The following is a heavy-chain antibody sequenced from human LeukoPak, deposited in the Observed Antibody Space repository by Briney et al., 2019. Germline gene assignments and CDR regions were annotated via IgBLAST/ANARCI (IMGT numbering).Heavy chain of an antibody. CDR2: ISDDGYNP. CDR1: VFTFSSYP. CDR3: ASIFSSGYSYFDY. J-gene: IGHJ4*02. Sequence: GGSLRLSCAASVFTFSSYPIHWVRQAPGKGLDWVAVISDDGYNPYYSDSVKGRFTISRDNSKNTVYLQMNSLRAEDTAVYYCASIFSSGYSYFDYWGQGTLVTVSS. V-gene: IGHV3-30-3*01. D-gene: IGHD5-18*01.